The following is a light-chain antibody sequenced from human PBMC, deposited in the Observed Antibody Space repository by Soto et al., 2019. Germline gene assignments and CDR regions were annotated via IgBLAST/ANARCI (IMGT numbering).Light chain of an antibody. CDR2: EGS. J-gene: IGLJ1*01. CDR1: ISDVGSSGP. Sequence: SVLTQPASVSGSPGRSITIACSGSISDVGSSGPVSWYQHHPGQVPKLIIYEGSRRPSGVSSRFSGSKTGNTASLTITGLQAEDEANYYCCSYVGARTYVFGTGTKVTVL. CDR3: CSYVGARTYV. V-gene: IGLV2-23*01.